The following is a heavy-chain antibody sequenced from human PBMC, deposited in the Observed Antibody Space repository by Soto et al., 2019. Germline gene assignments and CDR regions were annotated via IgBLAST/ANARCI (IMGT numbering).Heavy chain of an antibody. CDR2: ISAYNGNT. Sequence: ASVKVSCTASGYTFTSYGISWVRQAPGQGLEWMGWISAYNGNTNYAQKLQGRVTMTTDTSTSTAYMELRSLRSDDTAVYYCARDLVVPAAMAPPGGYWGQGTLVTVSS. V-gene: IGHV1-18*01. CDR3: ARDLVVPAAMAPPGGY. J-gene: IGHJ4*02. D-gene: IGHD2-2*01. CDR1: GYTFTSYG.